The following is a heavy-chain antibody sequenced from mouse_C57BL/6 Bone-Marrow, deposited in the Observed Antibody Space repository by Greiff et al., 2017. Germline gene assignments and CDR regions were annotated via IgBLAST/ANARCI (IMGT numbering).Heavy chain of an antibody. D-gene: IGHD2-2*01. J-gene: IGHJ2*01. CDR2: INYDGSST. CDR1: GFTFSDYY. CDR3: ARWIRRYYFDV. V-gene: IGHV5-16*01. Sequence: EVMLVESEGGLVQPGSSMKFSCTASGFTFSDYYMAWVRQVPEQGLEWVANINYDGSSTYYMDSLKSRFIISIDNAKNFLYLQMSSRNSEYTDTYYCARWIRRYYFDVWGKGTTLTVSS.